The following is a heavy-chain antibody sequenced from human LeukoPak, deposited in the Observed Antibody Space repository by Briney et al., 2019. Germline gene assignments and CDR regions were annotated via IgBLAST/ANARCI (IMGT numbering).Heavy chain of an antibody. D-gene: IGHD3-10*01. Sequence: GSLRLSCAPSGFTFSSYSMNWVRQAPGKGLEWVSSISSSSSYIYYADSVKGRFTISRDNAKNSLYLQMNSLRAEDTAVYYCAREVGSGPGWFDPWGQGTLVTVSS. V-gene: IGHV3-21*01. CDR3: AREVGSGPGWFDP. J-gene: IGHJ5*02. CDR2: ISSSSSYI. CDR1: GFTFSSYS.